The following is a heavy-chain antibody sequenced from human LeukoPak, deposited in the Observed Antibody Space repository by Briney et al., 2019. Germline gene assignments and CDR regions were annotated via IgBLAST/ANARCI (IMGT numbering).Heavy chain of an antibody. V-gene: IGHV3-23*01. CDR1: GFILSSSA. CDR3: AKDPGRSSYWYFDL. J-gene: IGHJ2*01. Sequence: PGGSLRLSCVASGFILSSSAMTWVRQAPGAGLEWVSSISSGASTYYAESMKGRFTISRDNSKNTLYLQMNRLRADDTAVYFCAKDPGRSSYWYFDLWGRGTLVTVSS. CDR2: ISSGAST. D-gene: IGHD6-6*01.